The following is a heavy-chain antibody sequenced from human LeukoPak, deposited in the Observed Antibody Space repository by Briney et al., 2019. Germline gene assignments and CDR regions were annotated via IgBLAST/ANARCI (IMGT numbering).Heavy chain of an antibody. CDR2: INPNSGGT. Sequence: ASVKASCKASGYTFTGYYMHWVRQAPGQGLEWMGWINPNSGGTNYAQKFQGRVTMTRDTSISTAYMELSRLRSDDTAVYYCARVFLRDGYNWGFDYWGQGTLVTVSS. CDR3: ARVFLRDGYNWGFDY. CDR1: GYTFTGYY. J-gene: IGHJ4*02. D-gene: IGHD5-24*01. V-gene: IGHV1-2*02.